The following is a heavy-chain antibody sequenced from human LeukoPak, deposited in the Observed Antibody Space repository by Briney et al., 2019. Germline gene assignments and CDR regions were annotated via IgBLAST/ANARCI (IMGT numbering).Heavy chain of an antibody. Sequence: GGSLRLSCAASGFIFSSYSMSWVRQAPGKGVEWVSVITGSVGNTYYADSVTGRFTISKDNSKNTVYLQMSSLRVDDTAVYYCAKAASSSWPSYYYGMNVWGQVTTVTVSS. CDR2: ITGSVGNT. CDR1: GFIFSSYS. D-gene: IGHD6-13*01. J-gene: IGHJ6*02. V-gene: IGHV3-23*01. CDR3: AKAASSSWPSYYYGMNV.